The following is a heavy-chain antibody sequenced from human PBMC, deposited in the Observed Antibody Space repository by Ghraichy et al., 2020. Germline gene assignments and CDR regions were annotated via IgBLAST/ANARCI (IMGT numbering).Heavy chain of an antibody. V-gene: IGHV3-7*01. J-gene: IGHJ4*02. CDR3: ARAKFDVWGSYPLGY. Sequence: ETLSLTCVASGLTFSSYWMSWVRQGPGKGLEWVANIKVDGTEKNYVDSVKGRFTTSRDNAKNSLYLQMNSLRVEDTAVYYCARAKFDVWGSYPLGYWGRGILVTVSP. D-gene: IGHD3-16*01. CDR1: GLTFSSYW. CDR2: IKVDGTEK.